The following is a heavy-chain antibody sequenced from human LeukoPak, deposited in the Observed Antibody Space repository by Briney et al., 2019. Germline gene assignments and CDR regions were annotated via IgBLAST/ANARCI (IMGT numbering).Heavy chain of an antibody. J-gene: IGHJ5*02. D-gene: IGHD6-13*01. CDR3: ARDGHSSSWTGNWFDP. CDR1: GFTFSSYW. Sequence: PGGSLRLSCAASGFTFSSYWMSWVRQAPGKGLEWVANIKQDGSEKYYVDSVKGRFTISRDNAKNSLYLQMNSLRAEDTAVYYCARDGHSSSWTGNWFDPWGQGTLVAVSS. CDR2: IKQDGSEK. V-gene: IGHV3-7*01.